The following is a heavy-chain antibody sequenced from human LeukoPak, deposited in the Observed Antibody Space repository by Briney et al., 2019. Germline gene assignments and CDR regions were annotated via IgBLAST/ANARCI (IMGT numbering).Heavy chain of an antibody. D-gene: IGHD5-12*01. CDR3: ARDRGARGYSGYDPFDY. V-gene: IGHV1-18*01. Sequence: ASVTVSCTASGYTFTSYGISWVRQAPGQGLEWMGWISAYNGNTNYAQKLQGRVTMTTDTSTSTAYMELRSLRSDDTAVYYCARDRGARGYSGYDPFDYWGQGTLVTVSS. CDR2: ISAYNGNT. J-gene: IGHJ4*02. CDR1: GYTFTSYG.